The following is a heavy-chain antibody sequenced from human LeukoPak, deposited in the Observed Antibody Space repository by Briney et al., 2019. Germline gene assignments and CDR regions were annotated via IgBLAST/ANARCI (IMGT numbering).Heavy chain of an antibody. Sequence: GASVKVSCKASGGTSSSYAISWVRQAPGQGLEWMGGIIPIFGTANYAQKFQGRVTITADESTSTAYMELSSLRSEDTAVYYCARIVPICSSTSCYDVWGKGTTVTVSS. D-gene: IGHD2-2*01. V-gene: IGHV1-69*13. CDR3: ARIVPICSSTSCYDV. CDR2: IIPIFGTA. J-gene: IGHJ6*04. CDR1: GGTSSSYA.